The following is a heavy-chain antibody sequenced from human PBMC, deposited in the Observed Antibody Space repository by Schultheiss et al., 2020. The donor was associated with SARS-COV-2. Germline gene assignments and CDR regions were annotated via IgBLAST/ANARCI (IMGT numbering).Heavy chain of an antibody. J-gene: IGHJ4*02. CDR3: ARDDGFGELLRDY. V-gene: IGHV1-69*13. D-gene: IGHD3-10*01. Sequence: SVKVSCKASGYTFTGYYMHWVRQAPGQGLEWMGGIIPIFGTANYAQKFQGRVTITADESTSTAYMELSSLRSEDTAVYYCARDDGFGELLRDYWGQGTLVTVSS. CDR1: GYTFTGYY. CDR2: IIPIFGTA.